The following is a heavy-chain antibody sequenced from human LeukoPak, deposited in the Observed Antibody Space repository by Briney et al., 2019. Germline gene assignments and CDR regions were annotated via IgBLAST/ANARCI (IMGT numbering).Heavy chain of an antibody. CDR2: IYYSGST. CDR1: GGSISSSSYY. CDR3: ARDHSSSWYAYHY. J-gene: IGHJ4*02. V-gene: IGHV4-39*07. Sequence: SETLSLTCTVSGGSISSSSYYWGWIRQPPGKGLEWIGSIYYSGSTYYNPSLKSRVTISVDTSKNQFSLKLSSVTAADTAVYYCARDHSSSWYAYHYWGQGTLVTVSS. D-gene: IGHD6-13*01.